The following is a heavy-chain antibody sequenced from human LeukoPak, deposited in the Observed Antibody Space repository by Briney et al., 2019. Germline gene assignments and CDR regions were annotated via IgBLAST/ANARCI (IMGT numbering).Heavy chain of an antibody. CDR2: IYYSGST. CDR3: ARDTYSGSYSGWFDP. D-gene: IGHD1-26*01. Sequence: PSETLSLTCTVSGGSISSYYWSWIRQPPGKGLEWIGYIYYSGSTNYNPSLKSRVTISVDTSKNQFSLKLSSVTAADTAVYYCARDTYSGSYSGWFDPWGQGTLVTVSS. J-gene: IGHJ5*02. V-gene: IGHV4-59*01. CDR1: GGSISSYY.